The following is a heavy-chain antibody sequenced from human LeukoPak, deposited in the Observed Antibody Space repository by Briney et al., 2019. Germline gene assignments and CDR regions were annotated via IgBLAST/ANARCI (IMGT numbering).Heavy chain of an antibody. D-gene: IGHD3-9*01. CDR3: AREGRYFLL. J-gene: IGHJ4*02. CDR2: ISSSGSTI. CDR1: GFTFSSYE. V-gene: IGHV3-48*03. Sequence: PGGSLRLSCAAPGFTFSSYEMNWVRQAPGKGLEWVSYISSSGSTIYYADSVKGRFTISRDNAKNSLYLQMNSLRAEDTAVYCCAREGRYFLLWGQGTLVTVSS.